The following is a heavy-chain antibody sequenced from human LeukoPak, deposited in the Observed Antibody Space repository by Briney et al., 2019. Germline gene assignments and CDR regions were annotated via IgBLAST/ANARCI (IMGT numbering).Heavy chain of an antibody. J-gene: IGHJ3*02. CDR2: ISSSGGST. CDR3: AKNIRGRVGAFDI. Sequence: GGSLRLSCAASGFTFSRYGMSWVRQAPGKGLEWVSAISSSGGSTYYADSVKGRFTISRDNSKNTLYLQMNSLRAEDTAVYYCAKNIRGRVGAFDIWGQGTMVIVSS. V-gene: IGHV3-23*01. D-gene: IGHD1-26*01. CDR1: GFTFSRYG.